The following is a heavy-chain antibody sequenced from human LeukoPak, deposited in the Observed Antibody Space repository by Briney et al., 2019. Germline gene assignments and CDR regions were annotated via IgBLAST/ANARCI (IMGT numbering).Heavy chain of an antibody. V-gene: IGHV3-23*01. CDR1: GFTFSNFA. D-gene: IGHD3-9*01. Sequence: TGGSLRLPCSASGFTFSNFAMSWVRQAPGKGLEWVSGISGSGIRTFSADSVKGRFTISRDNSKNTLYLQIHSLRAEDTAVYYCAKSIDFTGYSSWDYWGRGTLVTVSS. CDR2: ISGSGIRT. J-gene: IGHJ4*02. CDR3: AKSIDFTGYSSWDY.